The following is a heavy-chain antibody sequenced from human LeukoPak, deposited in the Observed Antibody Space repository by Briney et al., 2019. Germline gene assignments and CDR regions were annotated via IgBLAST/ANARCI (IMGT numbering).Heavy chain of an antibody. CDR3: AGADALRGFDP. J-gene: IGHJ5*02. Sequence: GRSLRLSCAASGFTFSSYGMHWVRQAPGKGLEWVAVIWYDGSNKYYADSVKGRFTISRDNSKNTLYLQMNSLRAEDPAVYSCAGADALRGFDPWGHGTLVTVSS. CDR1: GFTFSSYG. CDR2: IWYDGSNK. V-gene: IGHV3-33*01. D-gene: IGHD4-17*01.